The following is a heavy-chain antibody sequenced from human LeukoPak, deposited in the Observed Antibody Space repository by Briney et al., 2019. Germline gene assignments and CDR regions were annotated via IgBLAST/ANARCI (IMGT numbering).Heavy chain of an antibody. D-gene: IGHD3-3*01. CDR1: GGSFSGYS. CDR2: INHSGST. J-gene: IGHJ4*02. V-gene: IGHV4-34*01. Sequence: SETLSLTCAVFGGSFSGYSWSWIRQPPGKGLEWIGEINHSGSTDYNPSLKSRVTISGDTSKNQFSLKLNSVTAAETAVYYCARLTHSVFWLVDYPVFDYWGQGTLVTVSS. CDR3: ARLTHSVFWLVDYPVFDY.